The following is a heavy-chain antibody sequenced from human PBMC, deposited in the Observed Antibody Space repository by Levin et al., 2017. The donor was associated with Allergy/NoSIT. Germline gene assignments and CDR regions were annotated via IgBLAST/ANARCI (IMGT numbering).Heavy chain of an antibody. CDR1: GFTFSSYA. V-gene: IGHV3-23*01. Sequence: GESLKISCAASGFTFSSYAMSWVRQAPGKGLEWVSAISGSGGSTYYADSVKGRFTISRDNSKNTLYLQMNSLRAEDTAVYYCAKAGTTGTTIFDYWGQGTLVTVSS. J-gene: IGHJ4*02. CDR2: ISGSGGST. D-gene: IGHD1-1*01. CDR3: AKAGTTGTTIFDY.